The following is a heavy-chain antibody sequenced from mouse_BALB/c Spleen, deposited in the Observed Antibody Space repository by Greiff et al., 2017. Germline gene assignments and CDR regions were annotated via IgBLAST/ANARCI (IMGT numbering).Heavy chain of an antibody. V-gene: IGHV5-12-2*01. CDR2: ISNGGGST. D-gene: IGHD1-1*02. CDR3: ARHHGAAWFAY. CDR1: GFTFSSYT. J-gene: IGHJ3*01. Sequence: EVQVVESGGGLVQPGGSLKLSCAASGFTFSSYTMSWVRQTPEKRLEWVAYISNGGGSTYYPDTVKGRFTISRDNAKNTLYLQMSSLKSEDTAMYYCARHHGAAWFAYWGQGTLVTVSA.